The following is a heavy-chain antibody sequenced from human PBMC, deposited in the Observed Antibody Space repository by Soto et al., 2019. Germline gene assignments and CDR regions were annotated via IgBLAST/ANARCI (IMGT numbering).Heavy chain of an antibody. Sequence: QVQLVQSGAEVKKPGSSVKVSCKASGGTFSSYAISWVRQAPGQGLEWMGGIIPIFGTANYAQKFQGRVTITADESTSTAYMELSSLRSVDTAVYYCARDPHFWDTAMAPLDYWGQGTLVTVSS. J-gene: IGHJ4*02. CDR2: IIPIFGTA. V-gene: IGHV1-69*01. CDR3: ARDPHFWDTAMAPLDY. CDR1: GGTFSSYA. D-gene: IGHD5-18*01.